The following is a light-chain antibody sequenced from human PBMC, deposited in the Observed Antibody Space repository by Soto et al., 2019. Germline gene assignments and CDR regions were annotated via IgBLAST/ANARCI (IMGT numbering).Light chain of an antibody. J-gene: IGKJ4*01. CDR2: GAS. Sequence: EIVLTQSPATLSLSPGERATLSCRASQSVSTYLAWYQQKPGQAPRLLIYGASNRATGIPARFSGSGSATDFTLTISSLEPEDFAVYYCQRRNNWPPGAAFGGGTKVEIK. CDR3: QRRNNWPPGAA. CDR1: QSVSTY. V-gene: IGKV3-11*01.